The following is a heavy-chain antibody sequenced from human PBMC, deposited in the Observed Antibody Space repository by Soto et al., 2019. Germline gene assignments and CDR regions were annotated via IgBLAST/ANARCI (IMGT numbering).Heavy chain of an antibody. CDR2: IIPIFGTA. J-gene: IGHJ5*02. CDR1: GGTFSSYA. Sequence: SVKVSCKASGGTFSSYAISWVRQAPGQGLERMGGIIPIFGTANYAQKFQGRVTITADESTSTAYMELSSLRSEDTAVYYCARDSSTIFGVVIPNWFDPWGQGTLVTVSS. V-gene: IGHV1-69*13. D-gene: IGHD3-3*01. CDR3: ARDSSTIFGVVIPNWFDP.